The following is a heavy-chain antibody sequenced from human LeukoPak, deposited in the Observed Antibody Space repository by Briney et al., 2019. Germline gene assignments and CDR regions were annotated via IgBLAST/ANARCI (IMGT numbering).Heavy chain of an antibody. CDR3: ARDLVGITKSAFQSKDGY. V-gene: IGHV1-2*02. CDR1: GYTFTGYY. J-gene: IGHJ4*02. D-gene: IGHD3-22*01. CDR2: INPNSGGT. Sequence: ASVKVSCKASGYTFTGYYMHWVRQAPGHGREWMGWINPNSGGTNCRVTMTRDTSISTAYMELSRLRSDDTAVYYCARDLVGITKSAFQSKDGYWGQGTLVTVSS.